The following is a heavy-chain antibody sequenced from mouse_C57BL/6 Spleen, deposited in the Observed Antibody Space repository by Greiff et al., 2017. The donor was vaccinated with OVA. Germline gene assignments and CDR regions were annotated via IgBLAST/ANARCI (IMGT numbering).Heavy chain of an antibody. V-gene: IGHV14-2*01. CDR3: AQMYYDGSSWDPTSYYYAMDY. J-gene: IGHJ4*01. CDR2: IDPEDGET. CDR1: GFNIKDYY. D-gene: IGHD1-1*01. Sequence: VQLKESGAELVKPGASVKLSCTASGFNIKDYYMHWVKQRPEQGLEWIGRIDPEDGETKYAPKFQGKATITADTSSNTAYLQLSSLTSEDTAVYYCAQMYYDGSSWDPTSYYYAMDYWGQGTSVTVSS.